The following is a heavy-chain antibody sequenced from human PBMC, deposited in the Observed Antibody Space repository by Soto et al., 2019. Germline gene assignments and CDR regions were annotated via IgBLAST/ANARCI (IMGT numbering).Heavy chain of an antibody. D-gene: IGHD1-26*01. CDR2: LKQDGSEK. J-gene: IGHJ3*01. CDR1: GYSFSTYW. CDR3: ARDGAWAYDV. V-gene: IGHV3-7*01. Sequence: EVQLVESGGGLVQPGGSLRLSCGASGYSFSTYWMSWVRQAPGKGLEWVANLKQDGSEKYYVDSVRGRFTISRDNAKSSLYLQMNSLRVEDTAVYYCARDGAWAYDVWGQGTLVTVSS.